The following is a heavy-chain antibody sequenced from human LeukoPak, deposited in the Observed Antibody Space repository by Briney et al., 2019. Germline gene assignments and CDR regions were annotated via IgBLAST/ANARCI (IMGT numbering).Heavy chain of an antibody. Sequence: ASVKVSRKASGYTFRQYSISWVRQAPGKGLEWMGWINTNTGNPTYAQGFTGRFVFSLDTSVSTAYLQISSLKAEDTAVYYCARDYSSSWGGFDPWGQGTLVTVSS. CDR3: ARDYSSSWGGFDP. D-gene: IGHD6-13*01. CDR2: INTNTGNP. V-gene: IGHV7-4-1*02. CDR1: GYTFRQYS. J-gene: IGHJ5*02.